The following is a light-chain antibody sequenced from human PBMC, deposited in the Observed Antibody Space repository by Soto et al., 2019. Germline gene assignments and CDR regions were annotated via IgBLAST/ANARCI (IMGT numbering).Light chain of an antibody. V-gene: IGLV1-47*01. CDR3: AAWDDSLSALYV. Sequence: QTVLTQPPSASGTPGQRFTISCSGISSNIGSNYVYWYQQLPGTAPKLLIYRNNQRPSGVPDRFSGSKSGTSASLAISGLRSEDEADYYCAAWDDSLSALYVFGTGTKVTGL. J-gene: IGLJ1*01. CDR1: SSNIGSNY. CDR2: RNN.